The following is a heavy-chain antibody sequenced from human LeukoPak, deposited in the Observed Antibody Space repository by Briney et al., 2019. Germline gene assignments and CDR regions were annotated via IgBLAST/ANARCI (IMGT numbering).Heavy chain of an antibody. V-gene: IGHV1-18*01. CDR2: ISAYNGNT. Sequence: ASVKVSCKASGYTFTSYGISWVRQAPGQGLEWMGWISAYNGNTNYAQKLQGRVTMTTDTSTSTAYMELRSLRSDDTAVYYCARDGDRYYYDSSGTYYFDYWGQGTLVTVSS. CDR3: ARDGDRYYYDSSGTYYFDY. CDR1: GYTFTSYG. D-gene: IGHD3-22*01. J-gene: IGHJ4*02.